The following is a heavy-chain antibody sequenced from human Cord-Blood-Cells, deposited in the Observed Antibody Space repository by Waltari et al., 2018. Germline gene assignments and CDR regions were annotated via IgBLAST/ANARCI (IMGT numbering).Heavy chain of an antibody. D-gene: IGHD2-15*01. CDR1: GYTLTELS. CDR2: FEPEDGET. V-gene: IGHV1-24*01. J-gene: IGHJ4*02. CDR3: AAEYCSGGSCEYYFDY. Sequence: QVQLVQSGAEVKKPGASVKVSCKVSGYTLTELSMHWVRQPPGKGLEWLGGFEPEDGETIYGQKFQGRVTMTEDTSTDTAYMELSSLRSEDTAVYYCAAEYCSGGSCEYYFDYWGQGTLVTVSS.